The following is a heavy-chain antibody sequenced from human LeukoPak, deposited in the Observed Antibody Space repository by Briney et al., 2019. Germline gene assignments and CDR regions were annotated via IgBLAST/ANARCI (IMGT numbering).Heavy chain of an antibody. CDR2: ISAYNGNT. V-gene: IGHV1-18*01. CDR1: GYTFTSYG. J-gene: IGHJ3*02. CDR3: ASTAYCSGGSCLSPDI. D-gene: IGHD2-15*01. Sequence: ASVKVSCKASGYTFTSYGISWVRQAPGQGLEWMGWISAYNGNTNYAQKLQGRVTMTRDTSISTAYMELSRLRSDDTAVYYCASTAYCSGGSCLSPDIWGQGTMVTVSS.